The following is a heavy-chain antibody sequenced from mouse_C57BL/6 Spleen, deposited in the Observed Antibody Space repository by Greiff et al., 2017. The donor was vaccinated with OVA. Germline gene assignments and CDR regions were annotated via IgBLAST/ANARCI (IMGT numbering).Heavy chain of an antibody. CDR2: IYPSDSET. CDR1: GYTFTSYW. J-gene: IGHJ4*01. Sequence: QVQLKQPGAELVRPGSSVKLSCKASGYTFTSYWMDWVKQRPGQGLEWIGNIYPSDSETHYNQKFKDKATLTVDKSSSTAYMQLSSLTSEDSAVYYCARSADYDASYYAMDYWGQGTSVTVSS. V-gene: IGHV1-61*01. D-gene: IGHD2-4*01. CDR3: ARSADYDASYYAMDY.